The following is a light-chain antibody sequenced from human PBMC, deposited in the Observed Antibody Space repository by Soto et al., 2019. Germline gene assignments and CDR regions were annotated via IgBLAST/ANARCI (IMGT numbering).Light chain of an antibody. V-gene: IGKV1-5*03. CDR3: QHRRVWPVS. J-gene: IGKJ5*01. CDR2: KAS. CDR1: QTISSW. Sequence: DIQLTQSPSTLSGSVGDSVTITCRASQTISSWLAWYQQKPGKAPKLLIYKASSLESGVPSRFSGSGSGTEFTLTITSLEPEDFAVYYCQHRRVWPVSFGQGTRLEIK.